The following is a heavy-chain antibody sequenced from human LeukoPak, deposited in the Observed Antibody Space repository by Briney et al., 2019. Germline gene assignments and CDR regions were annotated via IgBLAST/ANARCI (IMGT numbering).Heavy chain of an antibody. J-gene: IGHJ4*02. Sequence: ASAKVSCKASGYTFINYGISWVRQAPGQGLEWMGWISAYNGNTNYAPKLQGRVTVTTDTSTSTAYMELRSLTSDDTAVYYCARDPGRDGYNQDYWGQGTLVTVSS. CDR2: ISAYNGNT. CDR1: GYTFINYG. V-gene: IGHV1-18*01. CDR3: ARDPGRDGYNQDY. D-gene: IGHD5-12*01.